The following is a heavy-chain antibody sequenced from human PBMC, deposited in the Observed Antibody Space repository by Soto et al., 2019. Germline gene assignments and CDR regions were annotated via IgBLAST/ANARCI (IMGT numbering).Heavy chain of an antibody. J-gene: IGHJ6*02. CDR1: GFTFSSYG. CDR2: ISYDGSNK. CDR3: AKEPLDFWSGRYYYYGMDV. V-gene: IGHV3-30*18. D-gene: IGHD3-3*01. Sequence: GGSLRLSCAASGFTFSSYGMHWVRQAPGKGLEWVAVISYDGSNKYYADSVKGRFTISRDNSKNTLYLQMNSLRAEDTAVYYCAKEPLDFWSGRYYYYGMDVWGQGTTVTVSS.